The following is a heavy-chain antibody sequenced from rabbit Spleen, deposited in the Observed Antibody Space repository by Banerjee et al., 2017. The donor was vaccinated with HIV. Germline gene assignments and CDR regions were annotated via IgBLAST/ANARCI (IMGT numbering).Heavy chain of an antibody. Sequence: QDQLEESGGGLVKPEGSLTLTCKASGFSFSDRDVMCWVRQAPGKGLEWIACINIVTGKSVYASWAKGRFSMSRTSSTTVTLQMTSLTAADTARYFCARDLVDVIGWNFSLWGQGTPVPVS. CDR1: GFSFSDRDV. CDR3: ARDLVDVIGWNFSL. J-gene: IGHJ4*01. CDR2: INIVTGKS. V-gene: IGHV1S45*01. D-gene: IGHD1-1*01.